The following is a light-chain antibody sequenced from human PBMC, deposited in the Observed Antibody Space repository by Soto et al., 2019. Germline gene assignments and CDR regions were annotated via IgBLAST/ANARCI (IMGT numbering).Light chain of an antibody. CDR3: QQYNSYVYT. V-gene: IGKV1-9*01. Sequence: DIQLTQSPSFLSASVGDRVTITCRASQGISSYLAWYQQKPGKAPKLLIYAASTLQSGVPSRFSGSGSGTEFTLTISSLQPDDFATYYCQQYNSYVYTFGQGTKVDIK. J-gene: IGKJ2*01. CDR2: AAS. CDR1: QGISSY.